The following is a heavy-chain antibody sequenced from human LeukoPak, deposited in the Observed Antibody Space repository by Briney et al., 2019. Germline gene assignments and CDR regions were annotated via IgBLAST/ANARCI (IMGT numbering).Heavy chain of an antibody. Sequence: KAGGSLRLSCAASGFTFSDYYMSWIRQAPGKGLEWVSYISSSGSTIYYADSVKGRFTISRDNAKNSLYLQMNSLRAEDTAVYYCASQQYSYGPMEEFDPWGQGTLVTVSS. CDR3: ASQQYSYGPMEEFDP. CDR2: ISSSGSTI. J-gene: IGHJ5*02. D-gene: IGHD5-18*01. CDR1: GFTFSDYY. V-gene: IGHV3-11*01.